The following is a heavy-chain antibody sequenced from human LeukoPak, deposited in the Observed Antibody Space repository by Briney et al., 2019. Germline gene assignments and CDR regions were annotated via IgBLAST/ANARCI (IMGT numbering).Heavy chain of an antibody. V-gene: IGHV4-38-2*02. J-gene: IGHJ4*02. CDR3: ARERMAQIIMGGNNGFDY. CDR1: GSSISSRHY. D-gene: IGHD1-14*01. Sequence: SETLSLTCTVSGSSISSRHYWGWIRQTPGKGLEWIGSIYQSGSTYDNPSLNNRVTISIDTSNNQFSLKLTSVTAADTAVYYCARERMAQIIMGGNNGFDYWGPGILVTVSS. CDR2: IYQSGST.